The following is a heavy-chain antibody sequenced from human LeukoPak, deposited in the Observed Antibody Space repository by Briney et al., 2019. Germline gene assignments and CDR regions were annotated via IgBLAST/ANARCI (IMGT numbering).Heavy chain of an antibody. J-gene: IGHJ2*01. V-gene: IGHV4-34*01. CDR3: ARGDSSGYYRYWYFDL. D-gene: IGHD3-22*01. Sequence: SETLSLTCTVYGGSFSGYYWSWIRQPPGKGLEWIGEINHSGSTNYNPSLKSRVTVSVDTSKNQFSLKLSSVTAADTAVYYCARGDSSGYYRYWYFDLWGRGTLVTVSS. CDR1: GGSFSGYY. CDR2: INHSGST.